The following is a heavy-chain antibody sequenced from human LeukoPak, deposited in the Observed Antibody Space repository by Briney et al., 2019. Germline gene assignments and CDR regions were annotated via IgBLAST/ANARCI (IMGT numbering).Heavy chain of an antibody. CDR1: GGSIRSYY. V-gene: IGHV4-59*08. D-gene: IGHD6-6*01. Sequence: SETLSLTCTVSGGSIRSYYWSWIRQPPGKGLEWIGYIYYSGSTNYNPSLKSRLTISVDTSKNQFSLKLSSVTAADTAVYYSARHEYSRSFWFDPWGQGTLVTVSS. J-gene: IGHJ5*02. CDR2: IYYSGST. CDR3: ARHEYSRSFWFDP.